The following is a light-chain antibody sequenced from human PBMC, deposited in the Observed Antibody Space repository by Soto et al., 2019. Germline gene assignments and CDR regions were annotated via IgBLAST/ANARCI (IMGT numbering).Light chain of an antibody. CDR2: GNT. Sequence: QSVLTQPPSLSGAPGQRVTISCTGSSSNIGAGYDVQGYQQLPGAAPRLLIFGNTNRPSGVPDRFSGSRSGTAASLAISGLQAEDEADYYCQSYDISLSVSVVFGGGTKVTVL. CDR3: QSYDISLSVSVV. V-gene: IGLV1-40*01. CDR1: SSNIGAGYD. J-gene: IGLJ2*01.